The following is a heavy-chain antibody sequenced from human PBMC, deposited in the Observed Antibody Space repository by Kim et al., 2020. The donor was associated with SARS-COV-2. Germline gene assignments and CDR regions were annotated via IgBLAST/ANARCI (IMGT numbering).Heavy chain of an antibody. CDR2: IFFSGDV. CDR1: GGSISSSTNS. D-gene: IGHD2-2*01. J-gene: IGHJ4*02. V-gene: IGHV4-39*01. Sequence: SETLSLTCSVSGGSISSSTNSWGWIRQPPGQGLVWIGNIFFSGDVVYNPSLKSRVSISVDTSKSQFFLRVSSVTAADTAVYYCARRLRAGPVAFFDYWGQGTLVTVSS. CDR3: ARRLRAGPVAFFDY.